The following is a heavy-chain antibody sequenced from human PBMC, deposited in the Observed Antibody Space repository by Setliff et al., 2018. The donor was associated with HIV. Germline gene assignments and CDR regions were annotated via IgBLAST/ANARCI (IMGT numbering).Heavy chain of an antibody. J-gene: IGHJ4*02. V-gene: IGHV4-59*01. CDR3: ARGQRVFDY. Sequence: KTSETQSLTCTVSGGSISSYYWSWIRQPPGKGLEWIGYIYYSGSTNYNPSLKSRVTISVDTSKNQFSLKLSSVTAADTAVYYCARGQRVFDYWGQGTLVTVSS. CDR1: GGSISSYY. CDR2: IYYSGST.